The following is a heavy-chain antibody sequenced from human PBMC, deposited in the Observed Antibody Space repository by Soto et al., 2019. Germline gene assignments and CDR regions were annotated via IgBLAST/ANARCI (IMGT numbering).Heavy chain of an antibody. CDR2: IDYNGVT. V-gene: IGHV4-39*01. D-gene: IGHD1-20*01. J-gene: IGHJ4*02. Sequence: SETLSLTCTVSGGSIYTNDYYWGWIRQPPGRGLEWIGNIDYNGVTYYNRSLKSRVSISRDTSKNQFSLKLSSVTAADTAVYYCARGVTGLGYWGQGTLVTVSS. CDR3: ARGVTGLGY. CDR1: GGSIYTNDYY.